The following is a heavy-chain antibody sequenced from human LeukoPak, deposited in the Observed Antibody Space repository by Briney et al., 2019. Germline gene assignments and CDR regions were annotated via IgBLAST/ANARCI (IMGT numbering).Heavy chain of an antibody. J-gene: IGHJ4*02. V-gene: IGHV4-30-2*01. CDR2: IYHSGST. Sequence: SETLSLTCAVSGDSISSGGYSWSWIRQPPGKGLEWIGYIYHSGSTYYNPSLKSRVTISVDRSKNQFSLKLSSVTAAETAVYYCARVGMVRGVIFFDYWGQGTLVTVSS. D-gene: IGHD3-10*01. CDR1: GDSISSGGYS. CDR3: ARVGMVRGVIFFDY.